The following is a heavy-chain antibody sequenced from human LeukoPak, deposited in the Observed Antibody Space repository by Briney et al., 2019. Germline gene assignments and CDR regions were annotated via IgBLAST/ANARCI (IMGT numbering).Heavy chain of an antibody. CDR1: GFTFSSYA. CDR2: ISGSGGST. J-gene: IGHJ5*02. D-gene: IGHD3-10*01. Sequence: PGGSLRLSCAASGFTFSSYAMSWVRQAPGKGLEWVSAISGSGGSTYYADSVKGRFTISRDNSKNTLYLQMNSLRAEDTALYYCVKDSYGSGSNWFDPWGQGTLVTVSS. V-gene: IGHV3-23*01. CDR3: VKDSYGSGSNWFDP.